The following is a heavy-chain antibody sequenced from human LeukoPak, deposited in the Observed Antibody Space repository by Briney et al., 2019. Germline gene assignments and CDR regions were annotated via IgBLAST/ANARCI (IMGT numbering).Heavy chain of an antibody. D-gene: IGHD3-10*01. J-gene: IGHJ4*02. CDR1: GFTVSSNY. CDR3: ARVRMVRGEKGSFFDY. CDR2: IKQDGSEK. Sequence: QAGGSLRLSCAASGFTVSSNYMSWVRQAPGKGLEWVANIKQDGSEKYYVDSVKGRFTISRDNAKNSLYLQMNSLRAEDTAVYYCARVRMVRGEKGSFFDYWGQGTLVTVSS. V-gene: IGHV3-7*01.